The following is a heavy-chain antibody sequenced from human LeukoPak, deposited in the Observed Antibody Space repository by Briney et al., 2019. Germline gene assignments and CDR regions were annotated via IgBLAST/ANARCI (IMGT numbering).Heavy chain of an antibody. J-gene: IGHJ4*02. CDR3: ARVPEAITMPYYVDY. CDR1: VSTFTSYY. Sequence: ASVKLSCKASVSTFTSYYMHWERHAPGQGLEWMGWINPNSGGTNYAQMFQGRVTMTRDTSISTAYMELSRLVSDDTAVYYCARVPEAITMPYYVDYWGQGTLVTVSS. D-gene: IGHD3-10*01. V-gene: IGHV1-2*02. CDR2: INPNSGGT.